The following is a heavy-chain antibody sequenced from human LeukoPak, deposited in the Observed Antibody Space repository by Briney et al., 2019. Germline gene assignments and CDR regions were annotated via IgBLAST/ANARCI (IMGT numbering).Heavy chain of an antibody. CDR3: ARDRSVTIFGVVKRYYYYMDV. CDR2: IYSGGST. CDR1: GFTVSSNY. J-gene: IGHJ6*03. V-gene: IGHV3-53*01. Sequence: SGGSLRLSCAASGFTVSSNYMSWVRQAPGKGLEWVSVIYSGGSTYYADSVKGRFTISRDNSKNTLYLQMNSLRAEDTAVYYCARDRSVTIFGVVKRYYYYMDVWGKGTTVTVSS. D-gene: IGHD3-3*01.